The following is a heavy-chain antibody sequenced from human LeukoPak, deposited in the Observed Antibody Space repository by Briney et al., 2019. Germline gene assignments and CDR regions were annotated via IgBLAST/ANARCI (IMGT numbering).Heavy chain of an antibody. J-gene: IGHJ4*02. CDR1: GGSVSGGNYY. D-gene: IGHD1-7*01. V-gene: IGHV4-61*01. CDR3: TRTGSTGGY. Sequence: SETLSLTCTVSGGSVSGGNYYCSWIRQSPGKGLEWIGYIHYSGSTVYSPSLKSRVTMSIDTSKNQFSLNLSSATAADTAVYYCTRTGSTGGYWGQGTLVTVSS. CDR2: IHYSGST.